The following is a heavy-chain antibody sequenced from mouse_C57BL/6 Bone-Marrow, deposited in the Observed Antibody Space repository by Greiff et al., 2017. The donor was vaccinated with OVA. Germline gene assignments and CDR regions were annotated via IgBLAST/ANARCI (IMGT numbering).Heavy chain of an antibody. CDR2: INPSSGYT. D-gene: IGHD3-1*01. CDR1: GYTFTSYW. CDR3: ARRPYRGYFDY. V-gene: IGHV1-4*01. Sequence: QVQLQQSGTVLARPGASVKMSCKTSGYTFTSYWMHWVKQRPGQGLEWIGYINPSSGYTKYNQKFKDKATLTADKSSSTAYMQLSSLTSEDSAVYYCARRPYRGYFDYWGQGTTLTVSS. J-gene: IGHJ2*01.